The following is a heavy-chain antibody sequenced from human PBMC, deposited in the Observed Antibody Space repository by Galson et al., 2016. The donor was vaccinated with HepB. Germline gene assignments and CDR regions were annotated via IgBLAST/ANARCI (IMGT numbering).Heavy chain of an antibody. Sequence: SLRLSCAASGFIFRAVGMNWVRQAPGRGLEWVSYISSIGTTKYYADSVKGRFTISKGNAKNSLFLQMNSLRDEDTAIYYCATSAEWLVRDWGQGTLVTVS. J-gene: IGHJ4*02. CDR2: ISSIGTTK. CDR1: GFIFRAVG. D-gene: IGHD3-3*01. V-gene: IGHV3-48*02. CDR3: ATSAEWLVRD.